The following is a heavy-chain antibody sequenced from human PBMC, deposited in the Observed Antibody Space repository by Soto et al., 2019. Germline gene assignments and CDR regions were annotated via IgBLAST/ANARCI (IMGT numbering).Heavy chain of an antibody. CDR1: GGSISSSSYY. D-gene: IGHD4-17*01. V-gene: IGHV4-39*01. Sequence: QLQLQESGPGLVKPSETLSLTCTVSGGSISSSSYYWGWIRQPPGKGLEWIGSIHYRGSTYYNPSLKSRVIISVDTSKNQFSLKLTSVTAADTAVYYCAGGYGDYYWGRGILVTVSS. CDR2: IHYRGST. CDR3: AGGYGDYY. J-gene: IGHJ4*01.